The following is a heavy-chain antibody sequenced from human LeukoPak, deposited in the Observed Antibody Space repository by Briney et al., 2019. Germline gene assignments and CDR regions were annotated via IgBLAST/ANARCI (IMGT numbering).Heavy chain of an antibody. CDR3: ARRYGGNSSSYDY. J-gene: IGHJ4*02. CDR2: ISHSGST. V-gene: IGHV4-34*01. CDR1: GGSFSGYY. Sequence: SETLSLTCAVYGGSFSGYYWSWIRQPPGKGLEWIGEISHSGSTNYNPSLKSRVTISVDTSKNQFSLKLSSVTAADTAVYYCARRYGGNSSSYDYWGQGTLVTVSS. D-gene: IGHD2-21*02.